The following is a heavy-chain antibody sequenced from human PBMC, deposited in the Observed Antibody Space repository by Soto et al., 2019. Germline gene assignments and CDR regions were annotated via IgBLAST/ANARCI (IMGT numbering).Heavy chain of an antibody. CDR3: TKSSGGSSSVGMDY. Sequence: GCCLRLCCAVSGFIFKNYALNWVRQAPGKGLEWVASITRDGYNKYYADSVKGRFTISRDNSKNTLSLQMTALRVEDSSVYYCTKSSGGSSSVGMDYWGPGTLVTVSS. V-gene: IGHV3-30*04. CDR2: ITRDGYNK. D-gene: IGHD6-6*01. J-gene: IGHJ4*02. CDR1: GFIFKNYA.